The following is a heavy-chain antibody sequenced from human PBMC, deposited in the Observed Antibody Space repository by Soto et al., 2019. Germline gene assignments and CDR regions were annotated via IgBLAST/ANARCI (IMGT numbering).Heavy chain of an antibody. CDR3: AVDLLTEQQLVAYYYYCIDV. Sequence: SETLSLTCTVSGGPISNYYLSWIRQPPGKGLEWIGYIYYSGSTTYNPSLKSRVTISVDTSKNQFSLKLTSVTAADTAVYYCAVDLLTEQQLVAYYYYCIDVWGQGTTVTVSS. V-gene: IGHV4-59*01. J-gene: IGHJ6*02. CDR1: GGPISNYY. CDR2: IYYSGST. D-gene: IGHD6-13*01.